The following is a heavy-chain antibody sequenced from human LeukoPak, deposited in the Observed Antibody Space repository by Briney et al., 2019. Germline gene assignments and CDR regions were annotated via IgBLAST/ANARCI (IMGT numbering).Heavy chain of an antibody. CDR3: ARGVRGVNPDAFDI. CDR1: GYTFTSYG. CDR2: ISAYNGNT. J-gene: IGHJ3*02. D-gene: IGHD3-10*01. V-gene: IGHV1-18*01. Sequence: ASVKVSCKASGYTFTSYGISWVRQAPGQGLEWMGWISAYNGNTNYAQKLQGRVTMTTDTSTSTAYMELSSLRSEDTAVYYCARGVRGVNPDAFDIWGQGTMVTVSS.